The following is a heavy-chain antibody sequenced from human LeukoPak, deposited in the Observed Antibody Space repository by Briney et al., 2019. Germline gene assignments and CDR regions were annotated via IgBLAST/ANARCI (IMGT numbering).Heavy chain of an antibody. V-gene: IGHV4-39*01. J-gene: IGHJ4*02. CDR3: AKQGRTNSSGYYYPFDY. CDR2: ISYSGST. D-gene: IGHD3-22*01. Sequence: SETLSLSCSVSGGSTSSTTYYWGWIRQPPGKGLEWIGSISYSGSTYYNPSLKSRVTISVDTSNNQFSLRLRSVTVADTAVYYCAKQGRTNSSGYYYPFDYWGQGNLVTVSS. CDR1: GGSTSSTTYY.